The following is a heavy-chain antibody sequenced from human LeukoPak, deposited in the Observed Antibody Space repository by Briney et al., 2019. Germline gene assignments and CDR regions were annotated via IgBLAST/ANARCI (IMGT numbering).Heavy chain of an antibody. CDR1: GFTFSSYS. V-gene: IGHV3-21*01. CDR2: ISSSSSYI. D-gene: IGHD6-13*01. Sequence: GGSLRLSCAASGFTFSSYSMNWVRQAPGKGLEWVSSISSSSSYIYYADSAKGRFTISRDNAKNSLYLQMNSLRAEDTAVYYCARDRSIAAAGFDYWGQGTLVTVSS. CDR3: ARDRSIAAAGFDY. J-gene: IGHJ4*02.